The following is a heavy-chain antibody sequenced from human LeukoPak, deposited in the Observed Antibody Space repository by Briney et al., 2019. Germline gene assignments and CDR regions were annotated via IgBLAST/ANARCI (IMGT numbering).Heavy chain of an antibody. Sequence: GGSLRLSCAASGFTFSSYAMHWVRQAPGKGLEWVAVMSYDGSNKYYADSVKGRFTISRDNSKNTLYLQMNSLRAEDTALYYCASKWYCGGDCYYQIDFWGQGTLVTVPS. J-gene: IGHJ4*02. CDR1: GFTFSSYA. CDR2: MSYDGSNK. CDR3: ASKWYCGGDCYYQIDF. V-gene: IGHV3-30-3*01. D-gene: IGHD2-21*02.